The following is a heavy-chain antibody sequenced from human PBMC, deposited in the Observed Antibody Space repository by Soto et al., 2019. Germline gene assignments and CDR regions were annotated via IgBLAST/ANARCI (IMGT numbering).Heavy chain of an antibody. CDR2: IYPGDSDT. Sequence: GESLKISCKGSGYSFTSYWIGWVRQMPGKGLEWMGMIYPGDSDTRYSPSFQGQVTISADKSISTAYLQWSSLQASATAMYYCARTCHSSGWNDYWGQGTLVTVSS. D-gene: IGHD6-19*01. CDR1: GYSFTSYW. J-gene: IGHJ4*02. V-gene: IGHV5-51*01. CDR3: ARTCHSSGWNDY.